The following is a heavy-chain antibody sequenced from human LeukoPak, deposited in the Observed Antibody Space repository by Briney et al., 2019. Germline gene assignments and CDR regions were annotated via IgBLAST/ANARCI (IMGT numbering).Heavy chain of an antibody. Sequence: GGSLRLSCEASGLTFRIYWMSWVRQAPGKGLEWLATINQDGSERYYVDSVKGRFTISRDNAKSSLFLQMNSLRAEDTAVYYCARTVHFFSYFDYWGQGTLVTVSS. CDR3: ARTVHFFSYFDY. CDR1: GLTFRIYW. D-gene: IGHD2/OR15-2a*01. J-gene: IGHJ4*02. CDR2: INQDGSER. V-gene: IGHV3-7*01.